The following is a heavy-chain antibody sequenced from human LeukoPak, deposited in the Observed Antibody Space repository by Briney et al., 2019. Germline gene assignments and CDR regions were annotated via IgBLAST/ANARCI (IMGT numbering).Heavy chain of an antibody. V-gene: IGHV3-48*04. J-gene: IGHJ4*02. CDR2: ISSSSSTI. CDR3: ARFRPFDY. CDR1: GFTFSSYS. Sequence: GGSLRLSCAASGFTFSSYSMNWVRQAPGKGLEWVSYISSSSSTIYYADSVKGRFTISRDNAKNSLCLQMNSLRTEDTAVYYCARFRPFDYWGQGTLVSVSS. D-gene: IGHD3-10*01.